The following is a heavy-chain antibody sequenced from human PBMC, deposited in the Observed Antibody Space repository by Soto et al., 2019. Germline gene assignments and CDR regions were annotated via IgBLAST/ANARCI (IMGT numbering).Heavy chain of an antibody. CDR2: IDPSDSQT. CDR1: GYSFAGYW. Sequence: GESLKISCKGSGYSFAGYWITWVRQKPGKGLGWMGRIDPSDSQTYYSPSFQGHVTISVTKSITTVFLQWSSLRASDAAMYYCARQIYDSDTGPNFQYYFDSWGQGTPVTVSS. V-gene: IGHV5-10-1*01. J-gene: IGHJ4*02. CDR3: ARQIYDSDTGPNFQYYFDS. D-gene: IGHD3-22*01.